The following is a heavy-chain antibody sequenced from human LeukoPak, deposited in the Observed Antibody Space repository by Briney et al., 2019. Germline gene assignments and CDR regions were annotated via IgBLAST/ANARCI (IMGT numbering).Heavy chain of an antibody. CDR3: ARNRSGYFVY. J-gene: IGHJ4*02. Sequence: PSQTLSLTCTVPGGSISSGGYYWSWIRQHPGKGLEWIGYIYYSGSTYYNPSLKSRVTISVDTSKNQFSLKLSSVTAADTAVYYCARNRSGYFVYWDQGTLVTVSS. CDR2: IYYSGST. V-gene: IGHV4-31*03. CDR1: GGSISSGGYY. D-gene: IGHD3-3*01.